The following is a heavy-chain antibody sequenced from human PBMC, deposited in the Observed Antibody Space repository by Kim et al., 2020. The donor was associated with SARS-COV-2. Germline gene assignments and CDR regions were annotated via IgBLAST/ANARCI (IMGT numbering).Heavy chain of an antibody. CDR3: ARFRQSVVPAAMYFDY. D-gene: IGHD2-2*01. V-gene: IGHV4-30-2*05. Sequence: SLTSRVTISVDTSKNPFSLKLSSVTAADPAVYYCARFRQSVVPAAMYFDYWGQGTLVTVSS. J-gene: IGHJ4*02.